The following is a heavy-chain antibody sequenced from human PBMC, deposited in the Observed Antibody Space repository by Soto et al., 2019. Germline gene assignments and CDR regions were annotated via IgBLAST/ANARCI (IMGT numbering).Heavy chain of an antibody. V-gene: IGHV2-5*02. CDR3: AHRMGWSYYYGMDV. D-gene: IGHD6-19*01. CDR2: IYWDDDK. CDR1: GFSLSTSGVG. J-gene: IGHJ6*04. Sequence: QITLKESGPTLVKPTQTLTLTCTFSGFSLSTSGVGVGWIRQPPGKALEWLALIYWDDDKRYSPSLKSRLTITKDTSKTQVVLTITNMDPVDTATYYCAHRMGWSYYYGMDVWGEGTTVTVSS.